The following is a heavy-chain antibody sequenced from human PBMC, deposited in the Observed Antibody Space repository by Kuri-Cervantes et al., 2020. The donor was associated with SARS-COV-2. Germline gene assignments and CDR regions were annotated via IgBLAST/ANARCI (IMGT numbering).Heavy chain of an antibody. J-gene: IGHJ4*02. CDR1: GGSISSYY. CDR2: IYTSGST. CDR3: ARVDCSSTSCYYFY. V-gene: IGHV4-4*07. Sequence: SETLSLTCTVSGGSISSYYWSWIRQPAGKGLEWIGRIYTSGSTNYNPSLKSRVTMSVDTSKNQFSLKLSSVTAADTAVYYCARVDCSSTSCYYFYWGQGTLVTVSS. D-gene: IGHD2-2*01.